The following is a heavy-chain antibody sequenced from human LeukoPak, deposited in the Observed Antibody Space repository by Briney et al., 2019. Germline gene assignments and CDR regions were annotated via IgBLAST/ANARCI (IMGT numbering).Heavy chain of an antibody. CDR3: ARSGTGGMDV. J-gene: IGHJ6*02. CDR2: IWYDGSNE. D-gene: IGHD3-16*01. V-gene: IGHV3-33*01. Sequence: GGSLRLSCAASGFYFGSSGMHWVRQAPGKGLEWVGVIWYDGSNEYYGDSVKGRFTISRDNSRNTLSLEMNSLTSEDTAVYYCARSGTGGMDVWGQGTTVTVSS. CDR1: GFYFGSSG.